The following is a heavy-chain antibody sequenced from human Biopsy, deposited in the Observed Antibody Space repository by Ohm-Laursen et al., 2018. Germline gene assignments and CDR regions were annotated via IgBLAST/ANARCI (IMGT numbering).Heavy chain of an antibody. CDR3: ARGSGSYSRVMDV. J-gene: IGHJ6*02. CDR1: GGSISSDY. Sequence: SETLSLTYTASGGSISSDYWSWIRQTPGKGLEWIGYIYYSGSTNYNPSLKSRVTISVDTSKNQFSLRLNSVTAADTAIYYCARGSGSYSRVMDVWGRGTTVIVSS. V-gene: IGHV4-59*01. CDR2: IYYSGST. D-gene: IGHD3-10*01.